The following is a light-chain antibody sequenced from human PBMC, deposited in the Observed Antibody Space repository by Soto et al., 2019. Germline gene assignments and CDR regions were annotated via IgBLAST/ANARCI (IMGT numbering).Light chain of an antibody. Sequence: EIVLTQSPGTLSLSPGERATLSCRASQSVSSSSLAWYQQKPGQAPRLLIAGASSKATGIPDRFSGSGSGTHCTLTISRLEPEDSAVYYCQQYGSSPQTFGQGTKGEIK. CDR1: QSVSSSS. CDR2: GAS. CDR3: QQYGSSPQT. J-gene: IGKJ1*01. V-gene: IGKV3-20*01.